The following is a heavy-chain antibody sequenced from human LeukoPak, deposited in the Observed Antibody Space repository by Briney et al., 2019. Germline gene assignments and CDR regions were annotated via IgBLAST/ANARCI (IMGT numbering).Heavy chain of an antibody. J-gene: IGHJ4*02. V-gene: IGHV4-59*11. Sequence: SETLSLTCTVSGGSISSHYWSWIRQPPGKGLEWIGYIYYSGSINYNPSLKSRVTISVDTSKNQFSLKLSSVTAADTAVYYCAREGSSSSLDYWGQGTLVTVSS. D-gene: IGHD6-6*01. CDR2: IYYSGSI. CDR1: GGSISSHY. CDR3: AREGSSSSLDY.